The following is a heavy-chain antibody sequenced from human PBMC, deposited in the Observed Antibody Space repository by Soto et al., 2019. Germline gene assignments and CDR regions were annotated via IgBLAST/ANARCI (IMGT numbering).Heavy chain of an antibody. J-gene: IGHJ3*02. CDR3: ARFSGNAFDI. CDR2: IYYNGET. V-gene: IGHV4-39*01. CDR1: GGSISSSSYN. Sequence: PSETLSLTCSVSGGSISSSSYNWDWIRQPPGKGLEWIGTIYYNGETDYKPSLKSRATSSVDASDYQFSLKLSAVTAADTSIYYCARFSGNAFDIWGHGTMVTVSS.